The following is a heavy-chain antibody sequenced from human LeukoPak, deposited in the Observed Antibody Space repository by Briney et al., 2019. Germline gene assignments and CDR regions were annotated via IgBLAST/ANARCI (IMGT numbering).Heavy chain of an antibody. V-gene: IGHV3-7*01. CDR3: ARDGYCSGGSCFDAFDI. J-gene: IGHJ3*02. CDR2: IKQDGSEK. CDR1: GFTFSSYW. D-gene: IGHD2-15*01. Sequence: GGSLRLSCAASGFTFSSYWMSWVRQAPGKGLEWVANIKQDGSEKYYVDSVKGRFTISRDNAKNSLYLQMNSLRAEDTAVYYCARDGYCSGGSCFDAFDIWGQGTMVTVSS.